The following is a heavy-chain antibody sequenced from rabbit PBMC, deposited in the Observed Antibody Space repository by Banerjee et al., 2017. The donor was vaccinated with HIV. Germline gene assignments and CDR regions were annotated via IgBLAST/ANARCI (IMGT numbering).Heavy chain of an antibody. Sequence: QEQLEESGGDLVKPGASLTLTCTASGFSFSSNYYMCWVRQAPGKGLEWIACIVTGSTGITYYASWAKGRFTISKTSSTTVTLQMTSLTAADTATYSCARAAYASSSGYSHFNLWGQGTLVTVS. J-gene: IGHJ4*01. CDR1: GFSFSSNYY. D-gene: IGHD1-1*01. CDR2: IVTGSTGIT. CDR3: ARAAYASSSGYSHFNL. V-gene: IGHV1S45*01.